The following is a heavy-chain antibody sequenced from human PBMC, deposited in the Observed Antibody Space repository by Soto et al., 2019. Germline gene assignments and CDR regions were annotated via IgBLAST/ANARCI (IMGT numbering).Heavy chain of an antibody. CDR3: ARVGSEQLVFGY. D-gene: IGHD6-6*01. V-gene: IGHV1-69*13. Sequence: SVKVSCKASGGSFSGCAFSWVRRAPGQGLEWMGGIIPMFGSANYAQKFQGRVTITADESASTACMELSSLRSEDTAVYYCARVGSEQLVFGYWGQGTLVTVSS. CDR1: GGSFSGCA. CDR2: IIPMFGSA. J-gene: IGHJ4*02.